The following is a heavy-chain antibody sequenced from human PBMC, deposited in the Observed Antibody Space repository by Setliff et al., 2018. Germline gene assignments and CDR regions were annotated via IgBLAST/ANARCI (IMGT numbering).Heavy chain of an antibody. V-gene: IGHV4-34*01. Sequence: SETLSLTCAVYGGSFSGYYWSWIRQPPGKGLEWIGEINHSGSTNYNPSLKSRVTISVDTSKNQFSLKLTSVTAADTAVYFCARSLGSGSYYNSRPFYSDYWGQGTLVTVSS. CDR2: INHSGST. J-gene: IGHJ4*02. CDR3: ARSLGSGSYYNSRPFYSDY. CDR1: GGSFSGYY. D-gene: IGHD3-10*01.